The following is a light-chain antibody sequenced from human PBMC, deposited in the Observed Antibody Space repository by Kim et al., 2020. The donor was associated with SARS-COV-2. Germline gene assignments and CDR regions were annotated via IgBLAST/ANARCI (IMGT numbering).Light chain of an antibody. V-gene: IGLV3-1*01. Sequence: VSPGQTARITCSGDKLGEKYTSWYQHKSGPSPVVVIYQDNKRPSGMTERFSGSSSGNTATLTISGTQPMDEADYYCQTWDSTTVIFGGGTQLTVL. J-gene: IGLJ2*01. CDR2: QDN. CDR1: KLGEKY. CDR3: QTWDSTTVI.